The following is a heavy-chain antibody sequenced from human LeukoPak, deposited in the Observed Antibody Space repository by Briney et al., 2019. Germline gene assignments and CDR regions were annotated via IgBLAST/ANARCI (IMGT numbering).Heavy chain of an antibody. CDR3: AKVLGFGGDAYGMDV. Sequence: PGGSLRLSCAASGFTFSSYGMHWVRQAPGKGLEWVAVISYDGSNKYYADSVKGRFTISRDNSKNTQFLQMNSLRAEDTAVYYCAKVLGFGGDAYGMDVWGLGSTVTVSS. CDR2: ISYDGSNK. CDR1: GFTFSSYG. J-gene: IGHJ6*02. D-gene: IGHD3-10*01. V-gene: IGHV3-30*18.